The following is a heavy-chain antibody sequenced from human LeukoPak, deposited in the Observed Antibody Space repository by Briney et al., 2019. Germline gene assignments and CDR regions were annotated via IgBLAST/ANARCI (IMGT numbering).Heavy chain of an antibody. Sequence: PGGSLRLSCAASGFTFSDYSMNWVRQAPGKGLEWISYIGIDSGNTNYADSVKGRFTISGDKAKNSLYLQMNSPRVEDTAVYYCARDYKYAFDNWGQGALVTVSS. V-gene: IGHV3-48*01. CDR2: IGIDSGNT. D-gene: IGHD5-24*01. J-gene: IGHJ4*02. CDR1: GFTFSDYS. CDR3: ARDYKYAFDN.